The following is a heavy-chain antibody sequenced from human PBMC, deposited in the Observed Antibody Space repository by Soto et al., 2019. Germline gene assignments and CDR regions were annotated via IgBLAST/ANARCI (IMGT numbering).Heavy chain of an antibody. J-gene: IGHJ6*02. CDR2: IYHSGST. D-gene: IGHD3-22*01. Sequence: SETLSLTCAVSGGSISSSNWWSWVRQPPGKGLEWIGEIYHSGSTNYNPPLKSRVTISVDKSKNQFSLKLSSVTAADTAVYYCARDQRLGPYDSSGYYLGYYYYGMDVWGQGTTVTVSS. CDR1: GGSISSSNW. V-gene: IGHV4-4*02. CDR3: ARDQRLGPYDSSGYYLGYYYYGMDV.